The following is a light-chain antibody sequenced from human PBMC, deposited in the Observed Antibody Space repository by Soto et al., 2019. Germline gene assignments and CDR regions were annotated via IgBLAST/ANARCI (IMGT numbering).Light chain of an antibody. V-gene: IGKV3-20*01. Sequence: VLTQSPGTLSLSPGERVTLSCRASQSISFNLAWYQQKPGQAPRLLIYGASSRATGIPDRFSGSGSGTDFTLTISRLEPEDFAVYYCQRYGTALWTFGQGTKVDVK. CDR3: QRYGTALWT. J-gene: IGKJ1*01. CDR2: GAS. CDR1: QSISFN.